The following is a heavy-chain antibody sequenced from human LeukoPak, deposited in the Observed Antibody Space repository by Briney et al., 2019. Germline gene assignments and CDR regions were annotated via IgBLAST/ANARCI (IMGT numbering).Heavy chain of an antibody. V-gene: IGHV3-7*01. CDR3: ARPSPPGDGYNPPDH. CDR2: IKQDGSEK. D-gene: IGHD5-24*01. Sequence: PGGSLRLPCAASGFTFSSDWMSWVRQAPGKGPEWVANIKQDGSEKYYVDSVKGRFTISRDNSKNALFLQMNNLRSEDTAVYFCARPSPPGDGYNPPDHWGQGTLVTVSS. J-gene: IGHJ4*02. CDR1: GFTFSSDW.